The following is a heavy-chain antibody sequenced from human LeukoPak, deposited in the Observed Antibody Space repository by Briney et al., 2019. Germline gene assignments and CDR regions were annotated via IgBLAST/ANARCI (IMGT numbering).Heavy chain of an antibody. V-gene: IGHV4-39*01. CDR3: ARQLLWFGESEYYYYGMDV. CDR1: SGSISGNSYD. CDR2: SDYSGSP. D-gene: IGHD3-10*01. Sequence: PSETLSLTCTISSGSISGNSYDWGWIRQPPGKGLERIGSSDYSGSPHYNPSLKSRATISVDTSKNQFSLKLSSVTAADTAVYYCARQLLWFGESEYYYYGMDVWGQGTTVTVSS. J-gene: IGHJ6*02.